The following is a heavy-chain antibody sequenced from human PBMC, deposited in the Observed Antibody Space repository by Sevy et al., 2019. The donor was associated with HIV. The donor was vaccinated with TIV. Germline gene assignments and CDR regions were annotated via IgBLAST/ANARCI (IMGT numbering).Heavy chain of an antibody. D-gene: IGHD1-26*01. CDR2: ISYDGSNK. CDR3: ARDPSGSYYYYYYGMDV. CDR1: GFTFSSYA. Sequence: GGSLRLSCAASGFTFSSYAMHWVRQAPSKGLEWVAVISYDGSNKYYTDSVKGRFTISRDNSKNTLYLQMNSLRAEDTAVYYCARDPSGSYYYYYYGMDVWGQGTTVTVSS. J-gene: IGHJ6*02. V-gene: IGHV3-30-3*01.